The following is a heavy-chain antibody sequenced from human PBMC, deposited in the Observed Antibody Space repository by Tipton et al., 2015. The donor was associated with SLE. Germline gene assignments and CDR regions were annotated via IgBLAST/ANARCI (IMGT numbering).Heavy chain of an antibody. Sequence: QLVQSGAEVKKPGASVKVSCKASGYTFTSYHITWVRQASGQGLEWMGWMNPNSGNTGYAQNFQGRLTMTRSTSMSTAYMELSSLRSEDAAVYYCARVELRSWAFDSWGQGTPVTVSS. CDR3: ARVELRSWAFDS. J-gene: IGHJ4*02. D-gene: IGHD1-26*01. CDR1: GYTFTSYH. V-gene: IGHV1-8*01. CDR2: MNPNSGNT.